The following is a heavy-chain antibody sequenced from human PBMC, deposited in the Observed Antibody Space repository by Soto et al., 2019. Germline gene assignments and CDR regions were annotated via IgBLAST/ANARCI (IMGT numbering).Heavy chain of an antibody. J-gene: IGHJ5*02. V-gene: IGHV4-34*01. Sequence: SETLSLTCAVYGGSFSGYYWSWIRQPPGKGLEWIGEINHSGSTNFNPSLKSRVRISVDTSKMQFSLKLSSVTAADTAVYYCASDIAAAGTDWFDPWGQGTLVTVSS. CDR3: ASDIAAAGTDWFDP. CDR2: INHSGST. CDR1: GGSFSGYY. D-gene: IGHD6-13*01.